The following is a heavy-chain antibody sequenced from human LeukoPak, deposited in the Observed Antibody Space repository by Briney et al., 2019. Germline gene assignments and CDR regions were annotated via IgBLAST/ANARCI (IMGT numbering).Heavy chain of an antibody. V-gene: IGHV3-53*01. Sequence: PGGSLRLSCTVSGFTVSSNSMSWVRQAPGKGLEWVSFIYSDNTHYSDSVKGRFTISRDNSKNTLYLQMNSLRAEDTAVYYCAKALVTMVRGVSDYWGQGTLVTVSS. D-gene: IGHD3-10*01. J-gene: IGHJ4*02. CDR1: GFTVSSNS. CDR3: AKALVTMVRGVSDY. CDR2: IYSDNT.